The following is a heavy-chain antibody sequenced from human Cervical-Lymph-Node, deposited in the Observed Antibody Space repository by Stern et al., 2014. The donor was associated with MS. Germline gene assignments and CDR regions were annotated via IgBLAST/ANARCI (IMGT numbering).Heavy chain of an antibody. D-gene: IGHD4-11*01. CDR1: GYTFTNYG. Sequence: HVQLAQSGPELKKPAASVNVSCKASGYTFTNYGIGWVRQAPGRGLEWTAWISAYNGDTSHAQKFQDRVTVTTDTSTNTGYMELRSLRSDDTAVYYCARVGLGLQYPEEYGMDVWGPGTTVTVFS. V-gene: IGHV1-18*01. CDR2: ISAYNGDT. J-gene: IGHJ6*02. CDR3: ARVGLGLQYPEEYGMDV.